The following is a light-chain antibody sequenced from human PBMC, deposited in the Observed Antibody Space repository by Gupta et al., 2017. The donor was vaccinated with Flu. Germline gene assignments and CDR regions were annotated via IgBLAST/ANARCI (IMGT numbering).Light chain of an antibody. V-gene: IGLV3-21*02. Sequence: SSGWTQPPSVSVAPGQTATITCGGNTIGSFSVHWYQQKPGQAPVLVIYDDSDRPSGRPERFSGSNSGDTATLTISRVEAGDEADYYCQMWHCDSDHYDFGDGTKVTVL. CDR1: TIGSFS. J-gene: IGLJ1*01. CDR2: DDS. CDR3: QMWHCDSDHYD.